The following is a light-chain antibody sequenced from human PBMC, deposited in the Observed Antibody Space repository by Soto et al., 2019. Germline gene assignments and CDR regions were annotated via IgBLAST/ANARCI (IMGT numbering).Light chain of an antibody. Sequence: DIPMTQSPSSLSASVGDRVTITCRASQSIMSYLNWYQQNPGKAPKLLIYAASTLESGVPSRFSGSGSGTDFTLTISSLQPEDFATYYCQQSYFTPLTFGGGTKVEIK. CDR1: QSIMSY. CDR2: AAS. V-gene: IGKV1-39*01. CDR3: QQSYFTPLT. J-gene: IGKJ4*01.